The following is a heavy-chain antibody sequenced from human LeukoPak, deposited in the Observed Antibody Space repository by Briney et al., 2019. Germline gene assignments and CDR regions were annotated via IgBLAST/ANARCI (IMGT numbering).Heavy chain of an antibody. V-gene: IGHV4-34*01. CDR2: INHSGST. CDR1: GGSFSGYY. D-gene: IGHD3-16*01. J-gene: IGHJ5*02. CDR3: ASLGGNWFDP. Sequence: SGTLSLTCAVYGGSFSGYYWSWIRQPPGKGLEWIGEINHSGSTNYNPSLKSRVTISVDTSKNQFSLKLSSVTAADTAVYYCASLGGNWFDPWGQGTLVTVSS.